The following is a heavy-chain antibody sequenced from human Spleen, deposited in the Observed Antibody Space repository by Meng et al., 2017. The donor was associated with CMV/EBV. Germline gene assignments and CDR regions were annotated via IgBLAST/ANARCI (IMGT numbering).Heavy chain of an antibody. V-gene: IGHV3-7*01. D-gene: IGHD3-3*01. CDR3: ARDFCFLEWLSQPCYYYYGMDV. CDR2: IKEDGSEK. J-gene: IGHJ6*02. Sequence: GESLKISCAASGFNFSSYWMSWVRQAPGKGLEWVATIKEDGSEKYYVDSVKGRFTISRDNAKNSLYLQMNSLRAEDTAVYYCARDFCFLEWLSQPCYYYYGMDVWGQGTTVTVSS. CDR1: GFNFSSYW.